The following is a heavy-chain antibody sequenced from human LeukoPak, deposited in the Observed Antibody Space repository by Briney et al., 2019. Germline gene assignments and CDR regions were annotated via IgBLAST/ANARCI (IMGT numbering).Heavy chain of an antibody. V-gene: IGHV3-7*04. CDR1: GFTLSSYW. CDR3: AREGGWYKNFDY. D-gene: IGHD6-19*01. Sequence: GGSLRLSCAASGFTLSSYWMSWVRQAPGKGLEWVAIINQDGSEKYYVDSVKGRFTISRDNAKNSLYLQMNSLRAEDTAVYYCAREGGWYKNFDYWGQGTLVTVPS. J-gene: IGHJ4*02. CDR2: INQDGSEK.